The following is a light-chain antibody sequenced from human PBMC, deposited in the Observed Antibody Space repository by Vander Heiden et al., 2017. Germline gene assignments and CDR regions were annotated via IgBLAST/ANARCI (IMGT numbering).Light chain of an antibody. Sequence: EIVLTQSPGTLSLSPGERATLSCRASQTVSSNYLAWYQQKPGQAPRLLIYGASSRATGIPDRCSGSGSGTDFTITSSRLEHRDVAVYYCQQYGSSPRVTFGQGTRLEIK. CDR3: QQYGSSPRVT. V-gene: IGKV3-20*01. CDR1: QTVSSNY. J-gene: IGKJ5*01. CDR2: GAS.